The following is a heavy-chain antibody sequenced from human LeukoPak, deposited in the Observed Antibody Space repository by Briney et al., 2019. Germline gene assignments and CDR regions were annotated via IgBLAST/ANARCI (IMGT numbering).Heavy chain of an antibody. D-gene: IGHD6-19*01. J-gene: IGHJ4*02. CDR1: GFTFSSYA. Sequence: PGGSLRLSCAASGFTFSSYAMSWVRQAPGKGLEWVSVIYSGGSAYYADSVKGRFTISRDNSKNTLYLQMNSLRAEDTAVYYCARVASGWYSDYWGQGTLVTVSS. CDR2: IYSGGSA. V-gene: IGHV3-53*01. CDR3: ARVASGWYSDY.